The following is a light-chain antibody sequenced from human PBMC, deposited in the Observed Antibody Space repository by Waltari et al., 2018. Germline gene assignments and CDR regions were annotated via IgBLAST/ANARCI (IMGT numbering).Light chain of an antibody. CDR3: QTWDTDSYVI. V-gene: IGLV4-69*01. CDR2: LNTDGSH. CDR1: SGHSTYA. Sequence: QLVLTQSPSASASLGASVKLTCTLSSGHSTYAIAWHQQQQEKGPRYLMKLNTDGSHNEGDGIPDRFSGSSSGAERYLTISSLQSEDEADYYCQTWDTDSYVIFGGGTKLTVL. J-gene: IGLJ2*01.